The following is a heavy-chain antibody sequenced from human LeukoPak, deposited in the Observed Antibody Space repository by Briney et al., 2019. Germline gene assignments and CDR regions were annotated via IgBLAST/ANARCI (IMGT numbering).Heavy chain of an antibody. J-gene: IGHJ4*02. Sequence: TSETLSLTCTVSGGSISNYYWSWIRQPPGKGLEWIGYIYYSGSTNYNPSLKSRVTISVDTSKNQFSLKLSSVTAADTAVYYCARSGVPQRWGQGTLVTVSS. CDR3: ARSGVPQR. V-gene: IGHV4-59*01. CDR1: GGSISNYY. CDR2: IYYSGST. D-gene: IGHD7-27*01.